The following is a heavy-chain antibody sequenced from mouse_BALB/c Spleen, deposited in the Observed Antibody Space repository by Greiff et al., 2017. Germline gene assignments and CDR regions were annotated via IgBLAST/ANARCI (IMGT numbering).Heavy chain of an antibody. CDR3: ARGELQLRDWYFDV. Sequence: EVMLVESGGGLVKPGGSLKLSCAASGFTFSSYTMSWVRQTPEKRLEWVATISSGGSYTYYPDSVKGRFTISRDNARNILYLQMSSLRSEDTAMYYCARGELQLRDWYFDVWGEGTTVTVSS. J-gene: IGHJ1*01. CDR1: GFTFSSYT. D-gene: IGHD1-3*01. CDR2: ISSGGSYT. V-gene: IGHV5-9-1*01.